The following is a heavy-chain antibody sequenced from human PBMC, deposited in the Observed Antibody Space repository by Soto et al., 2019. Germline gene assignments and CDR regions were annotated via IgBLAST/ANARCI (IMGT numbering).Heavy chain of an antibody. V-gene: IGHV4-31*03. CDR3: ARLYDYGDYEDYFDY. CDR1: GASISRGTYY. Sequence: QVPLQESGPGLVRPSQPLSLTCTVSGASISRGTYYWSWVRQHPGKGLEWIGYIYYSGSTSYNPSLESRVTMSIDTSKNQFSLKLSSVTAADTAVYYCARLYDYGDYEDYFDYWGQGTLVTVSS. J-gene: IGHJ4*02. D-gene: IGHD4-17*01. CDR2: IYYSGST.